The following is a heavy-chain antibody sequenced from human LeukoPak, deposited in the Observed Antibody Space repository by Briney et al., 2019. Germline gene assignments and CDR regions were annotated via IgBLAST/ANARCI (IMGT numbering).Heavy chain of an antibody. V-gene: IGHV4-4*02. CDR1: GGSINNNKW. CDR3: ARGLQSHRYYYGMDV. J-gene: IGHJ6*02. CDR2: VYYSGST. Sequence: SETLSLTCVVSGGSINNNKWWSWVRQPPGKGLEWIGDVYYSGSTNYNPSLKSRVTMSVDKSKNQFSLKLSSVTAADTAVYYCARGLQSHRYYYGMDVWGQGTTVTVSS.